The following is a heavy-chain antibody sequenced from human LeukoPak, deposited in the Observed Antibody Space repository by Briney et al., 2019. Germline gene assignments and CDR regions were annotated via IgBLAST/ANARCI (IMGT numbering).Heavy chain of an antibody. CDR3: ASALATVPGPYYYYGMDV. CDR2: IYSGGST. Sequence: PGGSLRLSCAASGFTVSSNYVSWVRQAPGKGLEWVSVIYSGGSTYYADSVKGRFTISRDNSKNTLYLQMNSLRAEDTAVYYCASALATVPGPYYYYGMDVWGQGTTVTVSS. CDR1: GFTVSSNY. V-gene: IGHV3-53*01. D-gene: IGHD5-12*01. J-gene: IGHJ6*02.